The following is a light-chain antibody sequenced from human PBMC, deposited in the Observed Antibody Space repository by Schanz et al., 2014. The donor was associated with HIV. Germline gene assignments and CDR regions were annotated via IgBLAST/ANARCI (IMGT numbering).Light chain of an antibody. V-gene: IGLV2-14*03. J-gene: IGLJ3*02. CDR2: DVS. Sequence: SALTQPASVSGSPGQSITISCTGTSSDVGGYNYVSWYQQHPGKAPKLMIYDVSNRPSGVSNRFSGSKSGNTASLTISGLQSEDEADYYCSSYAGSYTWVFGGGTKLTVL. CDR3: SSYAGSYTWV. CDR1: SSDVGGYNY.